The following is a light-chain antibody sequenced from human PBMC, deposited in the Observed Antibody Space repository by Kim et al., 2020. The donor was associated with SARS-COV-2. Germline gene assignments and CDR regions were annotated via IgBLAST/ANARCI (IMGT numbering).Light chain of an antibody. CDR2: WAS. J-gene: IGKJ2*01. Sequence: IVMTQSPGSLALSLGERATINCKSSQTIVDRSNNKNKLAWYQQKPGQPPKLLIYWASTRESGVPDRFSGSGSGTDFTLTISSLEAEDVADYYWQQYYYSPNTFGQGTKLEIK. CDR1: QTIVDRSNNKNK. V-gene: IGKV4-1*01. CDR3: QQYYYSPNT.